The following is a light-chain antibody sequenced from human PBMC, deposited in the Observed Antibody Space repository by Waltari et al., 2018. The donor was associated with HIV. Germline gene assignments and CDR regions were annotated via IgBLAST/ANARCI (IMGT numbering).Light chain of an antibody. Sequence: EIVLTQSPASLSLSPGERATLSCRASQSVSTYLAWYQQKPGQAPRPLIYDVSTRATGVPARFSGSGSGTDFTLTISSLQPDDFAVYYCQQRSNWPRTFGQGTKVEIK. CDR1: QSVSTY. CDR2: DVS. CDR3: QQRSNWPRT. J-gene: IGKJ1*01. V-gene: IGKV3-11*01.